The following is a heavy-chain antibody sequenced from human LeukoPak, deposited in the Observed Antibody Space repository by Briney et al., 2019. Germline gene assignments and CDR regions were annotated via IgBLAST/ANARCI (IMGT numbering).Heavy chain of an antibody. CDR3: ASKKRGSYRQYYFDY. CDR1: GYTFTSYY. D-gene: IGHD1-26*01. V-gene: IGHV1-46*01. CDR2: INPSGGST. J-gene: IGHJ4*02. Sequence: ASVKVSCKASGYTFTSYYMHWVRQAPGQGLEWMGIINPSGGSTSYAQKFQGRVTITADESTSTAYMELSSLRSEDTAVYYCASKKRGSYRQYYFDYWGQGTLVTVSS.